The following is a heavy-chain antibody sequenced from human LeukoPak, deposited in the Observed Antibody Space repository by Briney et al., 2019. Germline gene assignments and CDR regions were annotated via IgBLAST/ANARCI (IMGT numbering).Heavy chain of an antibody. CDR2: ISSGSSYK. D-gene: IGHD2-21*01. V-gene: IGHV3-21*01. CDR1: GFTFSSYS. Sequence: GGSLRLSCAASGFTFSSYSMNWVRQAPGKGLEWVSSISSGSSYKYYADSVKGRFTISRDNAKNSLYLQMNSLRAEDTALYFCASFTVVVASDIWGQGTTVTVSS. CDR3: ASFTVVVASDI. J-gene: IGHJ6*02.